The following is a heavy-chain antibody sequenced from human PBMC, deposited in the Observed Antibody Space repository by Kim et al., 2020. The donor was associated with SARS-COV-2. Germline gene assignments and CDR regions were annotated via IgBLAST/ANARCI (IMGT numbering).Heavy chain of an antibody. D-gene: IGHD6-19*01. V-gene: IGHV1-69*13. CDR1: GGTFSSYA. CDR2: IIPIFGTA. Sequence: SVKVSCKASGGTFSSYAISWVRQAPGQGLEWMGGIIPIFGTANYAQKFQGRVTITADESTSTAYMELSSLRSEDTAVYYCARDRLYSSRHYGMDVWGQGTTVTVSS. J-gene: IGHJ6*02. CDR3: ARDRLYSSRHYGMDV.